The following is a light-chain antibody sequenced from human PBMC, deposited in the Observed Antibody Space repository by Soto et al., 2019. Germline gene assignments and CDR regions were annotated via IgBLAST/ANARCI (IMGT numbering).Light chain of an antibody. CDR2: DAS. V-gene: IGKV1-33*01. CDR3: QQYDTLPLT. CDR1: QGISNW. J-gene: IGKJ4*01. Sequence: DIQMTQSPSSVSASVGDRVSITCRASQGISNWLAWYQQKPGRAPKLLIYDASNLETGVPSRFSGSGSGTDFTFTISSLQPEDIATYYCQQYDTLPLTFGGGTKVEIK.